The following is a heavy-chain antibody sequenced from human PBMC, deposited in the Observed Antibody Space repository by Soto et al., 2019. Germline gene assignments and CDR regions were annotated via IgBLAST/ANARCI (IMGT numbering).Heavy chain of an antibody. J-gene: IGHJ4*02. CDR3: ARRGGGDYLFDS. CDR2: IFYNGDT. V-gene: IGHV4-39*01. D-gene: IGHD4-17*01. Sequence: QLQLQESGPGLVKPSETLSLTCTVSGDSISTSNHYWGWIRQPPGEGLEWIGHIFYNGDTYYNPSLKSRVSISVDTSENQFSLRLSSFTAADTAVYFCARRGGGDYLFDSWGQGMLVTVSS. CDR1: GDSISTSNHY.